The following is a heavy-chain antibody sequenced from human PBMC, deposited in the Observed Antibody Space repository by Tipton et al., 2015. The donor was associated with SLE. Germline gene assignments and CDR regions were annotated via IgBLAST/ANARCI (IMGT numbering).Heavy chain of an antibody. CDR3: ARDSPPYDSASRRNDS. D-gene: IGHD2-15*01. Sequence: LSLTCTVSGGSISPSNYYWGWVRQAPGKGLEWVSTIFGGGSTYYANSVKGRFITSRDNSKNTLYLQMRSLRVEDTAMHYCARDSPPYDSASRRNDSWGQGTLVTVSS. V-gene: IGHV3-53*01. J-gene: IGHJ4*02. CDR1: GGSISPSNYY. CDR2: IFGGGST.